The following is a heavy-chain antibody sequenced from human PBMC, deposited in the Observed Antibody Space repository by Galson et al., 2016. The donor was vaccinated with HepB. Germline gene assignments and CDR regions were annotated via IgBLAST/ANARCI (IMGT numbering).Heavy chain of an antibody. CDR1: GGSISSGGYY. D-gene: IGHD4-11*01. V-gene: IGHV4-31*03. J-gene: IGHJ4*02. CDR2: IYHSGST. Sequence: TLSLTCTVSGGSISSGGYYWSWIRQHPGKGLEWIGYIYHSGSTYYNPSLKSRVSISVDTSKNQFSLQLNSVTPEDTAVYYCARGNTFDYWGQGTLVTVAS. CDR3: ARGNTFDY.